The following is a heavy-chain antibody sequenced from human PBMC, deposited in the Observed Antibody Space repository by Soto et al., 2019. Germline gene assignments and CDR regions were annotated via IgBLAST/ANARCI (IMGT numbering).Heavy chain of an antibody. CDR2: IIPIFGTA. CDR1: GGTFSSYA. V-gene: IGHV1-69*01. J-gene: IGHJ4*02. Sequence: QVQLVQSGAEVKKPGSSVKVSCKASGGTFSSYAISWVRQAPGQGLEWMGGIIPIFGTANYGQKFQGRVTITADESTSIAYMELSSLRSEDTAVYYCARDYSGYDSVDPGDYWGQGTLVTVSS. CDR3: ARDYSGYDSVDPGDY. D-gene: IGHD5-12*01.